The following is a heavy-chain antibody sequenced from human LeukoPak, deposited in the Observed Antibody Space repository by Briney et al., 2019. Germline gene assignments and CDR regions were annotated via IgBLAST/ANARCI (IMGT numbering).Heavy chain of an antibody. CDR3: ARSWINTYYDFWSGYRFDP. J-gene: IGHJ5*02. V-gene: IGHV4-61*08. CDR1: GGSVSSSGHF. CDR2: THDHGST. Sequence: SETLSLTCTVSGGSVSSSGHFWNWVRQTPGKGLEWIGYTHDHGSTNYNPSLKSRVTISVDTSNNQFSLRLSSVTAADTAVYYCARSWINTYYDFWSGYRFDPWGQGTLVTVSS. D-gene: IGHD3-3*01.